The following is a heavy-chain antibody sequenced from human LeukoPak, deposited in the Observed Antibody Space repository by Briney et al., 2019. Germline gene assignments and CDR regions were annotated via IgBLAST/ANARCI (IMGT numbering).Heavy chain of an antibody. V-gene: IGHV3-30*04. D-gene: IGHD2-8*02. CDR1: GFTFSAYV. Sequence: GGSLRLSCAASGFTFSAYVMHWVRQAPGKGLECVAVISNDGNEKYYADSVKGRFSISRGNSKNTLYLQMSSLRTEDTAVYYCVRDGGYTGGWTYGAGDYWGQGNLVTVSS. CDR2: ISNDGNEK. CDR3: VRDGGYTGGWTYGAGDY. J-gene: IGHJ4*01.